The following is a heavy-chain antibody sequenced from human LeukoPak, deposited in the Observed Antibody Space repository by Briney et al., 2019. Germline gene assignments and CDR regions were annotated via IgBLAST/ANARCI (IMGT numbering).Heavy chain of an antibody. CDR2: MNPNSGNT. CDR3: ARVIGYCSSTSCSYYFDY. V-gene: IGHV1-8*01. Sequence: GASVKVSYKASGYTFTSYDINWVRQATGQGLEWMGWMNPNSGNTGCAQRFQGRVTMTRNTSISTAHMELSSLRSEDTAVYYCARVIGYCSSTSCSYYFDYWGQGTLVTVSS. CDR1: GYTFTSYD. J-gene: IGHJ4*02. D-gene: IGHD2-2*01.